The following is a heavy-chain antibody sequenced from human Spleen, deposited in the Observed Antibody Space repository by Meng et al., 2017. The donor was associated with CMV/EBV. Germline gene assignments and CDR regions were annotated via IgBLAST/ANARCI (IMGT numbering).Heavy chain of an antibody. CDR2: INHSGST. CDR1: GGSFSGYY. J-gene: IGHJ4*02. V-gene: IGHV4-34*01. D-gene: IGHD6-19*01. CDR3: ARRRGPKGSGWFDY. Sequence: QVQPQKAGAGLVKPSGTLSLTCAVYGGSFSGYYWSWIRQPPGKGLEWIGEINHSGSTNYNPSLKSRVTISVDTSKNQFSLKLSSVTAADTAVYYCARRRGPKGSGWFDYWGQGTLVTVSS.